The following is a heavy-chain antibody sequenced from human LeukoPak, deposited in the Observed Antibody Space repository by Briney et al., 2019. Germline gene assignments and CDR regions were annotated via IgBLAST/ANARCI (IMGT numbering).Heavy chain of an antibody. CDR2: ISAYNGNT. J-gene: IGHJ4*02. V-gene: IGHV1-18*01. CDR3: ARDQYYDSSGYYRLYIFDY. Sequence: ASVKVSCKASGYTFTSYGISWVRQAPGQGLEWMGWISAYNGNTSYAQKLQGRVTMTTDTSTSTAYMELRSLRSDDTAVYYCARDQYYDSSGYYRLYIFDYWGQGTLVTVSS. CDR1: GYTFTSYG. D-gene: IGHD3-22*01.